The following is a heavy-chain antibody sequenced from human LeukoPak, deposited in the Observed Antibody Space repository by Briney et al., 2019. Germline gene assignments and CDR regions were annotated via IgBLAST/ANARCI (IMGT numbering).Heavy chain of an antibody. CDR3: ARGQARLGWFDP. CDR1: AYSISSGYY. D-gene: IGHD6-19*01. V-gene: IGHV4-38-2*02. J-gene: IGHJ5*02. CDR2: ISHSGST. Sequence: SETRSLTCSVSAYSISSGYYWGWIRQPPGKGLEWIGSISHSGSTYYNPSLKSRVTISVDTSKNQFSLKLRSLTAADTAVYYCARGQARLGWFDPWGQGTLVTVSS.